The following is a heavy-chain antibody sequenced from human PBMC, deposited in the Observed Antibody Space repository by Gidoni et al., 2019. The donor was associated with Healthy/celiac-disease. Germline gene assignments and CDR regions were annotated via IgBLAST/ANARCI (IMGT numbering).Heavy chain of an antibody. J-gene: IGHJ5*02. CDR2: IYYSGST. Sequence: QVQLQESCPGLVKPSETLSLTCTVSGGSISSYYWRWIRQPPGKGLEWIGYIYYSGSTNYNPSLKSRVTISVDTSKNQFSLKLSSVTAADTAVYYCARVRGRYCSSTSCYNWFDPWGQGTLVTVSS. D-gene: IGHD2-2*01. V-gene: IGHV4-59*01. CDR1: GGSISSYY. CDR3: ARVRGRYCSSTSCYNWFDP.